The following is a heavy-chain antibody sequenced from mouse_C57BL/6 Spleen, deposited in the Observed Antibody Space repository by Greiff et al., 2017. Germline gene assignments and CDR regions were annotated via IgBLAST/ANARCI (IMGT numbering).Heavy chain of an antibody. Sequence: VQLQQSGPELVKPGASVKLSCKASGYTFTSYDINWVKQRPGQGLEWIGWIYPRDGSTKYNEKFKGKATLTVDTSSSTAYMELHSLTSEDSAVYFCARKAANDYAAWLAYWGQGTLVTVSA. CDR1: GYTFTSYD. CDR2: IYPRDGST. J-gene: IGHJ3*01. D-gene: IGHD2-4*01. V-gene: IGHV1-85*01. CDR3: ARKAANDYAAWLAY.